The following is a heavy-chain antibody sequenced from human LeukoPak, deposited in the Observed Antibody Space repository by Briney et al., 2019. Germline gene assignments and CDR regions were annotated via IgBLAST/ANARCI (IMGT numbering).Heavy chain of an antibody. V-gene: IGHV3-64*01. CDR2: ISSNGGST. CDR1: GFTFSSYS. CDR3: ARMAVAYYYDY. Sequence: GGSPRLSCAASGFTFSSYSMNWVRQAPGKGLEYVSAISSNGGSTYYANSVKGRFTISRDNSKNTLYLQMGSLRAEDMAVYYCARMAVAYYYDYWGQGTLVTVSS. D-gene: IGHD5-24*01. J-gene: IGHJ4*02.